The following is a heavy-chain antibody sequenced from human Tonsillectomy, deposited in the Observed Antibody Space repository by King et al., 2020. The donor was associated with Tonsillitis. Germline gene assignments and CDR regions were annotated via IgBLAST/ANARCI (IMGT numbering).Heavy chain of an antibody. CDR1: GFTFSSYW. V-gene: IGHV3-7*03. J-gene: IGHJ2*01. D-gene: IGHD2-2*01. CDR2: IKQDGSEK. Sequence: EVQLVESGGGLVQPGGSLRLSCAASGFTFSSYWMSWVRQAPGKGLEWVANIKQDGSEKYYVDSVKGRFTISRDNAKNSLYLQLISLRAEDTAVYYCARDGGIGAGYCSSTSCYGYFDLWGRGTLVTVSS. CDR3: ARDGGIGAGYCSSTSCYGYFDL.